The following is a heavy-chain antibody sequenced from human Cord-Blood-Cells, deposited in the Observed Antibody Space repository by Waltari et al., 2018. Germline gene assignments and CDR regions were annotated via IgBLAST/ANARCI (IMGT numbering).Heavy chain of an antibody. J-gene: IGHJ4*02. CDR3: ARGKAAADRDY. Sequence: QVQLQQWGAGLLKPSETLSLTCAVYGGSFSGYYWSWIRQPPGKGLEWVGEINHSGSTNYNPSLKSRVTISVDTSKNQFSLKLSSVTAADTAVYYCARGKAAADRDYWGQGTLVTVSS. CDR2: INHSGST. CDR1: GGSFSGYY. D-gene: IGHD6-13*01. V-gene: IGHV4-34*01.